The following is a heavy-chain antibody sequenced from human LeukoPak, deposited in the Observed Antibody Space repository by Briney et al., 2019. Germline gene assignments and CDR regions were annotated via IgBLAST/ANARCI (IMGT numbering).Heavy chain of an antibody. D-gene: IGHD6-13*01. CDR1: GFTFSSYA. Sequence: PGGSLRLSCAASGFTFSSYAMSWVRQAPGKGLEWVAVITNDGSDKYYTDSVKGRFSISRDNSKNTLYLQMNSLRPEDTAIYFCAKVGGRSWFYFDNWGQGTVVTVSS. J-gene: IGHJ4*02. V-gene: IGHV3-30*18. CDR2: ITNDGSDK. CDR3: AKVGGRSWFYFDN.